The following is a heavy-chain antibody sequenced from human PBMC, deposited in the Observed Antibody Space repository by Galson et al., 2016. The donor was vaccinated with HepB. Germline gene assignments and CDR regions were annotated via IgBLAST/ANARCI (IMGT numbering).Heavy chain of an antibody. J-gene: IGHJ5*02. V-gene: IGHV4-34*01. CDR1: GASFSGYY. D-gene: IGHD2-2*01. CDR2: ISRSGRT. CDR3: ARRFVVVPAANRKGWGHWFDP. Sequence: SETLSLTCAVFGASFSGYYWSWIRQPPGKGLEWIGDISRSGRTTYNPSLKSRVTLSVDMSKNQFSVNLTSVTAADTAIYYCARRFVVVPAANRKGWGHWFDPWGQGTLVTVSS.